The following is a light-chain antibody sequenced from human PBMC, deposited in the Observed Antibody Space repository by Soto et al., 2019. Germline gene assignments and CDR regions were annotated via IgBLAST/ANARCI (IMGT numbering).Light chain of an antibody. CDR3: QQYGSSPQT. J-gene: IGKJ1*01. Sequence: GERDNIYCRAGHQISSSCLAWYQQRPGQAPRLLIYDASSLASGIPARFRGSGSGTDFTLTISSLEPEDFAMYYCQQYGSSPQTFGQG. CDR1: HQISSSC. V-gene: IGKV3-20*01. CDR2: DAS.